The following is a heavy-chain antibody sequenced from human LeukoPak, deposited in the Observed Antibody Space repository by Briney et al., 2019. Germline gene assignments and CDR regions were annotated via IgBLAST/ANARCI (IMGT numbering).Heavy chain of an antibody. D-gene: IGHD3-10*01. CDR2: ISGSSNIK. Sequence: GGSLRLSCAASGFTFSYYSMSWIRQAPGKGLEWISYISGSSNIKYFADSVKGRFTISRDNAKESLYLQMDSLRVEGTAFYYCARGIFYGSGSQSFDYWGQGTLVTVSS. CDR3: ARGIFYGSGSQSFDY. CDR1: GFTFSYYS. V-gene: IGHV3-48*01. J-gene: IGHJ4*02.